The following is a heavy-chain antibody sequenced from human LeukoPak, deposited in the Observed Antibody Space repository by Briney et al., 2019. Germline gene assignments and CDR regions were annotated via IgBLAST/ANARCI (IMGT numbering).Heavy chain of an antibody. CDR1: GFTFSSHG. CDR3: AKDDRWLQFCC. J-gene: IGHJ4*02. V-gene: IGHV3-23*01. Sequence: PGGSLRLSCAASGFTFSSHGTNWVRQAPGKGLEWVSGIIPSGHTTYYADSVRGRFTISRGNSRNTLYLQMSSLRAEDTAVYYCAKDDRWLQFCCWGQGTLVTVSA. CDR2: IIPSGHTT. D-gene: IGHD5-24*01.